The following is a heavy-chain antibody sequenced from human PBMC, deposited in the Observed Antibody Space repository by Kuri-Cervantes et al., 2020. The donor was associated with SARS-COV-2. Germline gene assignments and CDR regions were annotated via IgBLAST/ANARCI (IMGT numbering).Heavy chain of an antibody. J-gene: IGHJ4*02. V-gene: IGHV3-21*01. CDR3: ARVRGVGY. D-gene: IGHD3-10*01. CDR2: ISSSSSYI. Sequence: GESLKISCAASGFTFSSYSMNWVRQAPGKGLEWVSSISSSSSYIYYADSVKGRFTISRDNAKNSLYLQTNSLRAEDTAVYYCARVRGVGYWGQGTLVTVSS. CDR1: GFTFSSYS.